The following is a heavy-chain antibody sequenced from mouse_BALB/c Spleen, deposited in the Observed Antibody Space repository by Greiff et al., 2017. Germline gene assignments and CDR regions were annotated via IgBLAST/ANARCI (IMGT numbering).Heavy chain of an antibody. D-gene: IGHD1-1*01. J-gene: IGHJ4*01. Sequence: QVHVKQSGAELAKPGASVKMSCKASGYTFTSYWMHWVKQRPGQGLEWIGYINPSTGYTEYNQKFKDKATLTADKSSSTAYMQLSSLTSEDSAVYYCARPIYYGSSYGYYYAMDYWGQGTSVTVSS. CDR2: INPSTGYT. V-gene: IGHV1-7*01. CDR3: ARPIYYGSSYGYYYAMDY. CDR1: GYTFTSYW.